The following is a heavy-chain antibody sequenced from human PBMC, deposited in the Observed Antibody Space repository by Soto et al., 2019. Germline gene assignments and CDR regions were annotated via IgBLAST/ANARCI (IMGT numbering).Heavy chain of an antibody. CDR2: IYFTGST. J-gene: IGHJ4*02. Sequence: PSETLSLTCTVSGGSISTYYWSWIRQIPGKGLEWIGYIYFTGSTNYNPSLKSRVTMSLDTSKNLFSLNLTSVTVADTAVYYCARHRDLDYWGQGILVTVSS. CDR3: ARHRDLDY. CDR1: GGSISTYY. V-gene: IGHV4-59*08.